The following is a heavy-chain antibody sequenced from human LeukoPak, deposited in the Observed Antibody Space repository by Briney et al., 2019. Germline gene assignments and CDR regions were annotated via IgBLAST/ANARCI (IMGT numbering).Heavy chain of an antibody. CDR1: GYTFTSYY. J-gene: IGHJ1*01. Sequence: SVKVSCKASGYTFTSYYMHWVRQAPGQGLEWMGGIIPIFGTANYAQKFQGRVTITADKSTSTAYMELSSLRSEDTAVYYCARDHDLTGTYEYLKYWGQGTLVTVSS. CDR2: IIPIFGTA. D-gene: IGHD7-27*01. CDR3: ARDHDLTGTYEYLKY. V-gene: IGHV1-69*06.